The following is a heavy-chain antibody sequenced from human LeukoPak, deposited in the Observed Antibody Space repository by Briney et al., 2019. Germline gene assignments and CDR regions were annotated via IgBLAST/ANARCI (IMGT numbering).Heavy chain of an antibody. CDR1: GFTFSTYS. V-gene: IGHV3-21*01. J-gene: IGHJ4*02. CDR2: ISSSSSYI. Sequence: TGGSLRLSCAASGFTFSTYSMNWVRQAPGKGLEWVSSISSSSSYIYYADSVKGRFTISRDNAKKSLYLQMNSLRAEDTAVYYCARVGEKAFHLWPEIDYWGQGTLVTVSS. CDR3: ARVGEKAFHLWPEIDY. D-gene: IGHD5-24*01.